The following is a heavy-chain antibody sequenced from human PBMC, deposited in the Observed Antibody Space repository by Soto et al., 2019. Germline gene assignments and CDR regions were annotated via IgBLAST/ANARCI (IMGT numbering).Heavy chain of an antibody. D-gene: IGHD6-19*01. V-gene: IGHV1-18*01. Sequence: SVKVSCKASGYTFTSYGISWVRQAPGQGLEWMGWISAYNGNTNYAQKLQGRVTMTTDTSTSTAYMELRSLRSDDTAVYYCARLHSSGWRDNWFDPWGQGTLVTVSS. CDR3: ARLHSSGWRDNWFDP. CDR1: GYTFTSYG. CDR2: ISAYNGNT. J-gene: IGHJ5*02.